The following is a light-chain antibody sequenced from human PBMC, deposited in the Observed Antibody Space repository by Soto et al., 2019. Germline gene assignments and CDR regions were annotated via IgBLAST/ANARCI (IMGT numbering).Light chain of an antibody. CDR2: DVS. J-gene: IGKJ1*01. V-gene: IGKV1-5*01. Sequence: EIQMTQSPSILSASVGDRVTITCRASQSVSSWLAWYQQKPGKAPKLLIYDVSSLESGVPARFSGSGSGTEFTLTISSLQPDDFATYYCQQYNSYSGTFGQGTKVDIK. CDR3: QQYNSYSGT. CDR1: QSVSSW.